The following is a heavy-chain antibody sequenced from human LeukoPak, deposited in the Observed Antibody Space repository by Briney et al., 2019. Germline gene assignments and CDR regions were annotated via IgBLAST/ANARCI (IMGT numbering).Heavy chain of an antibody. CDR2: INPNSGGT. Sequence: ASVKVSCKASGYTFTGYYMHWVRQAPGQGLEWRGGINPNSGGTNYAQKFQGRVTMTRDTSISTAYMELSRLRSDDTAVYYCARVPVYGSGAFDIWGQGTMVTVSS. CDR1: GYTFTGYY. V-gene: IGHV1-2*02. J-gene: IGHJ3*02. CDR3: ARVPVYGSGAFDI. D-gene: IGHD5/OR15-5a*01.